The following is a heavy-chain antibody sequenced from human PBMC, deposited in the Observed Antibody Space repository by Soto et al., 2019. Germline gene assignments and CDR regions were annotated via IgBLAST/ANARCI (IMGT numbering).Heavy chain of an antibody. CDR1: GGSISSGGYS. V-gene: IGHV4-30-2*01. J-gene: IGHJ5*02. CDR2: IYHSGST. CDR3: ARHDSGYEGFDP. Sequence: TLSLACAVSGGSISSGGYSWSWILQPPGKGLEWIGYIYHSGSTYYNPSLKSRVTISVDRSKNQFSLKLSSVTAADTAVYYCARHDSGYEGFDPWGQGTLVTVSS. D-gene: IGHD5-12*01.